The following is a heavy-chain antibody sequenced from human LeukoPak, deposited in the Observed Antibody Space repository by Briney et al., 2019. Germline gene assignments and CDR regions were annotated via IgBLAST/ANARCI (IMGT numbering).Heavy chain of an antibody. Sequence: PSETLSLTFAVYGGSFSGYYWSWIRQPPGKGLEWIGEINHSGSTNYNPSLKSRVTISVDTSKNQFSLKLSSVTAADTAVYYCAKWDYDFWSGYRTNDYWGQGTLVTVSS. CDR3: AKWDYDFWSGYRTNDY. D-gene: IGHD3-3*01. J-gene: IGHJ4*02. CDR1: GGSFSGYY. CDR2: INHSGST. V-gene: IGHV4-34*01.